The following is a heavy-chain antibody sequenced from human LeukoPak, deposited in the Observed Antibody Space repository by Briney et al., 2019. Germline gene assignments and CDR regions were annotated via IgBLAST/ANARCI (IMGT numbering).Heavy chain of an antibody. CDR1: GFDFSTYS. CDR3: ARVGRSGWTVDY. CDR2: ISSSSSNI. V-gene: IGHV3-48*04. D-gene: IGHD6-19*01. Sequence: AGGSLRLSCAASGFDFSTYSIDWVRQAPGKGLEWVSYISSSSSNIYHADSVKGRFTISGDNAKNSLHLQMNSLRAEDTAVYYCARVGRSGWTVDYWGQGTLVTVSS. J-gene: IGHJ4*02.